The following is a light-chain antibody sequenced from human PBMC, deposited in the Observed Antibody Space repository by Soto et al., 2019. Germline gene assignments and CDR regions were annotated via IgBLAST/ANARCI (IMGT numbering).Light chain of an antibody. CDR2: AAS. CDR1: QGISNY. Sequence: DIQMTQSPSSLSSSVGDIVTITCRASQGISNYLAWYQQQTGKPPKLLMYAASTLQSGVPSRFSGSGSGTDFTLTISSLQPEDVATYYCQRYNSVPPVTFGPGTKVNL. CDR3: QRYNSVPPVT. J-gene: IGKJ3*01. V-gene: IGKV1-27*01.